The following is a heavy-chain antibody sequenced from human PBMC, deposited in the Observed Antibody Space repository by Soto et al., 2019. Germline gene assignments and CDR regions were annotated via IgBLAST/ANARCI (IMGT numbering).Heavy chain of an antibody. CDR1: GDTFSSYS. J-gene: IGHJ6*03. V-gene: IGHV1-69*08. CDR3: ATAGGSTSSSAYNYFMDV. CDR2: IIPMVGTP. Sequence: SVKVSCKASGDTFSSYSISWVRQAPGQGLEWMGRIIPMVGTPNYAQKFQGRVTFSADKSTSTAYMVLNSLISDDTAVYYCATAGGSTSSSAYNYFMDVWGKGTPVTV. D-gene: IGHD3-16*01.